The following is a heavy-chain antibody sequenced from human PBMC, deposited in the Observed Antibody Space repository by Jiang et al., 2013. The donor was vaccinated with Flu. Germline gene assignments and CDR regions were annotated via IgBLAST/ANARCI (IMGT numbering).Heavy chain of an antibody. D-gene: IGHD3-9*01. J-gene: IGHJ6*02. Sequence: TLSLTCAVNGGSFRDYYWSWIRQPPGKGLEWIGYIYYSGSTNYNPSLKSRVTISVDTSKNQFSLKLSSVTAADTAVYYCARVDHYDILKYYYYYYGMDVWGQGTTVTVSS. V-gene: IGHV4-59*12. CDR2: IYYSGST. CDR3: ARVDHYDILKYYYYYYGMDV. CDR1: GGSFRDYY.